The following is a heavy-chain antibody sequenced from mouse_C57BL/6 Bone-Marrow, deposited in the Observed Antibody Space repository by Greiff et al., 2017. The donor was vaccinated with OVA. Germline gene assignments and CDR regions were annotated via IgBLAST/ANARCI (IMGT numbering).Heavy chain of an antibody. Sequence: EVQLQQSGPELVKPGASVKIPCKASGYTFTDYNMDWVKQSHGKSLEWIGDINPNNGGTIYNQKFKGKATLTVDKSSSTAYMELRSLTSEDTAVYYCARSYRWLLRFFAYWGQGTLVTVSA. CDR3: ARSYRWLLRFFAY. J-gene: IGHJ3*01. D-gene: IGHD2-3*01. CDR2: INPNNGGT. CDR1: GYTFTDYN. V-gene: IGHV1-18*01.